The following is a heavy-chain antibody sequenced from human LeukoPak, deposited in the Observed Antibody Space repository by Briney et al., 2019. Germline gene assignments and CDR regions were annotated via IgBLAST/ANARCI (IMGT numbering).Heavy chain of an antibody. Sequence: GRSLRLSCAASGFTVSSNYMSWVRQAPGKGLEWVSVIFGGEGTYYADSVKGRFTISRDNSKNTVYLQMNSLRAEDTAVYYCAREKISGEYNDAFDIWGQGTMVTVSS. D-gene: IGHD7-27*01. CDR2: IFGGEGT. CDR1: GFTVSSNY. V-gene: IGHV3-53*01. J-gene: IGHJ3*02. CDR3: AREKISGEYNDAFDI.